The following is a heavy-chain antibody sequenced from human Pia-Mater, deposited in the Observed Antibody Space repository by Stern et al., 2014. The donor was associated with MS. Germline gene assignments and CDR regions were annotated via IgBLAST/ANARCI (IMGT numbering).Heavy chain of an antibody. V-gene: IGHV3-11*01. CDR3: STLVAH. D-gene: IGHD3-16*02. CDR1: GFTFTALY. CDR2: ISSSGTSV. J-gene: IGHJ4*02. Sequence: VQLVESGGGLVKPGGSLRLSCAASGFTFTALYINWIRQSPGKGLEWIAYISSSGTSVHYADSVKGRFIVSRNKDSNSFYLQMDSLRAEDTAIYYCSTLVAHWGQGTLVTVSS.